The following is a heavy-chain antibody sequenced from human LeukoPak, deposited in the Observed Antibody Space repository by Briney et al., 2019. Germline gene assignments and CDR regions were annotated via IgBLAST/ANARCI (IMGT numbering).Heavy chain of an antibody. CDR1: GFTFSSYS. J-gene: IGHJ4*02. Sequence: GGSLRLSCAASGFTFSSYSMNWVRQAPGKGLEWVSSISSSSSYIYYADSVKGRFTISRDNAKNSLYLQMNSLRAEDTAVYYCAKDSYYYKYDSSGFSSYFDYWGRGTLVTVSS. V-gene: IGHV3-21*04. CDR2: ISSSSSYI. CDR3: AKDSYYYKYDSSGFSSYFDY. D-gene: IGHD3-22*01.